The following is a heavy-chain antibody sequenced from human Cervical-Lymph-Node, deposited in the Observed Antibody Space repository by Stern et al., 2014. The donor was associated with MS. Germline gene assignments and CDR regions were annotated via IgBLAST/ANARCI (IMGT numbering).Heavy chain of an antibody. J-gene: IGHJ4*02. V-gene: IGHV5-51*01. CDR3: ARQRYFDY. CDR1: GYTFTSYW. CDR2: IFPGCLDI. Sequence: EVQLVESGPEVKRPGESLKISCQASGYTFTSYWIGWVRQMPGKGLEWIAIIFPGCLDIRSSPSFQGQVTISADKSSSTAYLQWNNLKASDTAIYYCARQRYFDYWGQGTLVTVSS.